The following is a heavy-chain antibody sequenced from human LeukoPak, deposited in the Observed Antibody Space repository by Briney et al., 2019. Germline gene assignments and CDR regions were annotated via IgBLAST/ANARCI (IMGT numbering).Heavy chain of an antibody. Sequence: PSETLSLTCTMSGGSISTNDYYWGWTRQPPGKGLEWIGSFGHGRNAFSNPSLKSRVTISVDTSKNQFSLRLSSVTAADTAMYYCGRHAPYSNFDLWGRGTLVTVSS. V-gene: IGHV4-39*01. J-gene: IGHJ5*02. D-gene: IGHD2/OR15-2a*01. CDR3: GRHAPYSNFDL. CDR1: GGSISTNDYY. CDR2: FGHGRNA.